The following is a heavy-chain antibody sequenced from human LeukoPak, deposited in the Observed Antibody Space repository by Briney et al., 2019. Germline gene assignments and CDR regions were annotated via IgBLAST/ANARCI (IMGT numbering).Heavy chain of an antibody. V-gene: IGHV3-48*02. J-gene: IGHJ4*02. CDR1: GFTFASSA. Sequence: QSGGSLRLSCAASGFTFASSAMNWVRQAPGKGLEWLSYISSSSTIYYADSVKGRFTISRDNARNSLYLQMNSLRDEDTAVYYCARDEGVGARVYWGQGTLVTVSS. D-gene: IGHD3-10*01. CDR3: ARDEGVGARVY. CDR2: ISSSSTI.